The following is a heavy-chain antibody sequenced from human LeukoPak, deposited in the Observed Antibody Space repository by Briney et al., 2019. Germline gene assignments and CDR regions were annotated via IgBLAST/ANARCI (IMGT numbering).Heavy chain of an antibody. V-gene: IGHV4-59*12. CDR1: GDSISRYY. CDR2: IYYTGTT. Sequence: KPSETLSLTCTVSGDSISRYYWSWIRQPPGKGLEWIGYIYYTGTTNYNPSLKSRVTITVDTSKNQFSLKLSSVTAADTAVYYCARVTGYSSSWFGHGPRPPQYFQHWGQGTLVTVSS. CDR3: ARVTGYSSSWFGHGPRPPQYFQH. J-gene: IGHJ1*01. D-gene: IGHD6-13*01.